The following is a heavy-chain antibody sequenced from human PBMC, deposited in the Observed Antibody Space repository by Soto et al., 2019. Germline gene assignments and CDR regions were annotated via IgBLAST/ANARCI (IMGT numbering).Heavy chain of an antibody. D-gene: IGHD6-25*01. V-gene: IGHV1-18*01. CDR1: GYTFTSYG. CDR3: ARDLAPDDKTTPAWYY. J-gene: IGHJ4*02. Sequence: QVQLVQSGAEVKKPGASVKVSCKASGYTFTSYGISWVRQAPGQGLEWMGWISAYNGNTNYAQKLQGRVTMTTDTPTSTAYMELRSLRSDDTAVYYCARDLAPDDKTTPAWYYWGQGTLVTVSS. CDR2: ISAYNGNT.